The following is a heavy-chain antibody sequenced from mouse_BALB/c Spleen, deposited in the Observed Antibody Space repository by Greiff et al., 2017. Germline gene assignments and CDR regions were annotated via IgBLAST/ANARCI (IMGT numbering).Heavy chain of an antibody. V-gene: IGHV1-7*01. J-gene: IGHJ4*01. D-gene: IGHD1-1*01. CDR3: ARGGSSLYYAMDY. CDR2: INPSTGYT. Sequence: QVQLQQSGAELAKPGASVKMSCKASGYTFTSYWMHWVKQRPGQGLEWIGYINPSTGYTEYNQKFKDKATLTADKSSSTAYMQLSSLTSEDSAVYYCARGGSSLYYAMDYWGQGTSVTVSS. CDR1: GYTFTSYW.